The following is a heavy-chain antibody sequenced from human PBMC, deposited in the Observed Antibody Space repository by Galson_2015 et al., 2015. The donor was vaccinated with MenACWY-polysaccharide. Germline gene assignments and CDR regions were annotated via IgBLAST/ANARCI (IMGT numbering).Heavy chain of an antibody. Sequence: TLSLTCAVSGASVSSGSHYWSWFRQYPGKSLEWIAYIYYNGRGNYNPSLRSRVTISVDMSKNQFSLNLNSVTAADTAVYFCAGIPATETFFGWFDPWGQGTLVTVSS. D-gene: IGHD4-17*01. J-gene: IGHJ5*02. CDR3: AGIPATETFFGWFDP. V-gene: IGHV4-31*11. CDR2: IYYNGRG. CDR1: GASVSSGSHY.